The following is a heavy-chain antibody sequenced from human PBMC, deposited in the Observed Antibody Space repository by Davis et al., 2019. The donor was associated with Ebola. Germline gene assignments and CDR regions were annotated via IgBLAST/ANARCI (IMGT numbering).Heavy chain of an antibody. CDR1: GYTFTSYW. Sequence: PGGSLRLSCKGSGYTFTSYWISWVRQMPGKGLEWMGRIDPSDPYTNYSPSFQGHVTISADKSISTAYLQWSSLKASDTAMYYCARHRASHYCSSTSCYTRLGYYGMDVWGQGTTVTVSS. J-gene: IGHJ6*02. CDR2: IDPSDPYT. V-gene: IGHV5-10-1*01. CDR3: ARHRASHYCSSTSCYTRLGYYGMDV. D-gene: IGHD2-2*02.